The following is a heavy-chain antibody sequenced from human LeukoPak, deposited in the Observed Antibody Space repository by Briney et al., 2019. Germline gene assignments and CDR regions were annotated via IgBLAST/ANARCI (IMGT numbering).Heavy chain of an antibody. Sequence: GASVKVSCKASGYTFTNYGISWVRQAPGQGLEWMGWISAYNGNTNYAQKLQGRVTMTEDTSTDTAYMELSSLRSEDTAVYYCATWGFITMTPDAFDIWGQGTMVTVSS. CDR3: ATWGFITMTPDAFDI. V-gene: IGHV1-18*01. J-gene: IGHJ3*02. D-gene: IGHD3-22*01. CDR1: GYTFTNYG. CDR2: ISAYNGNT.